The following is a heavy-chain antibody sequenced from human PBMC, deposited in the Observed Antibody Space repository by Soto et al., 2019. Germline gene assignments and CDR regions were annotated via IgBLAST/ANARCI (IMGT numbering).Heavy chain of an antibody. CDR2: INHGGSA. J-gene: IGHJ1*01. CDR3: ARYSSSWSKCVQH. Sequence: VQLQQWGAGLLKTSETLSLTCAVYGGSLSGYYWSWIRQTPGKGLEWVVDINHGGSANYNPSLTSRVSLSLDPSKNQFSLKLSSALAADTAVYYCARYSSSWSKCVQHWGRGTVVTVSS. D-gene: IGHD6-13*01. V-gene: IGHV4-34*01. CDR1: GGSLSGYY.